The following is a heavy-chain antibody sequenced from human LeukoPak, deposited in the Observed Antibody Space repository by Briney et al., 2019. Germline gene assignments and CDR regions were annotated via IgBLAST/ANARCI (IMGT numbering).Heavy chain of an antibody. CDR3: ARDWVSLRGYYYGMDV. D-gene: IGHD5/OR15-5a*01. J-gene: IGHJ6*02. Sequence: APVKGSCKASGYTFTSYGISWGRQAPGQGVEWMGWISAYNDNTNYTQKLQGRVTMTTDTSTSTAYMELRSLRSDDTAVYYCARDWVSLRGYYYGMDVWGQGTTVTVSS. V-gene: IGHV1-18*01. CDR2: ISAYNDNT. CDR1: GYTFTSYG.